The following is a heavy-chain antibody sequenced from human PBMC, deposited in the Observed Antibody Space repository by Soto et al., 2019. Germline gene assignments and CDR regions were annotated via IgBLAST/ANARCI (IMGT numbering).Heavy chain of an antibody. J-gene: IGHJ4*02. D-gene: IGHD2-15*01. CDR1: GFTFDTYA. Sequence: EVQLLESGGGLVPPGGSLRLSCAASGFTFDTYAMNWVRQAPGKGLEWVSAISGSGDFTYYADSVKGRFTISRDNSKTTLYLQMNSLRAEDTAVYYCSKDCNGSGSCFSYSWGQGTLVTVSS. CDR3: SKDCNGSGSCFSYS. CDR2: ISGSGDFT. V-gene: IGHV3-23*01.